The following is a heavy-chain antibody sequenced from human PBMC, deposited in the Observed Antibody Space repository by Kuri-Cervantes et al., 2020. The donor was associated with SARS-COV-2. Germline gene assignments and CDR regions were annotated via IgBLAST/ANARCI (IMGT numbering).Heavy chain of an antibody. CDR1: GFAVRNTY. CDR2: IYSGGNT. CDR3: ARDCSSPYKYYYYYYMDV. D-gene: IGHD6-13*01. J-gene: IGHJ6*03. V-gene: IGHV3-53*01. Sequence: GESLKISCAASGFAVRNTYMAWVRQAPGKGLECVSVIYSGGNTYYADSVKGRFTISRDNAKNSLYLQMNSLRAEDTAVYYCARDCSSPYKYYYYYYMDVWGKGTTVTVSS.